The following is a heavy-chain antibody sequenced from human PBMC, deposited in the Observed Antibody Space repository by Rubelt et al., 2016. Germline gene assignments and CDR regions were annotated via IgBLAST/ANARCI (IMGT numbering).Heavy chain of an antibody. CDR2: ST. V-gene: IGHV4-34*01. D-gene: IGHD2-2*01. CDR3: ASPSARPGYCSSTSCPYYYYYYMDV. Sequence: STYYNPSLKSRVTISVDTSKNQFSLKLSSVTAADTAVYYCASPSARPGYCSSTSCPYYYYYYMDVWGKGTTVTVSS. J-gene: IGHJ6*03.